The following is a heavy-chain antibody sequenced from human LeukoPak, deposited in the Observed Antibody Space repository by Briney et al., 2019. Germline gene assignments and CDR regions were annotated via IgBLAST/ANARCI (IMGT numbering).Heavy chain of an antibody. D-gene: IGHD2-15*01. CDR3: ARVGGYCSGGSCYSHFDY. J-gene: IGHJ4*02. V-gene: IGHV3-20*01. CDR1: GFTFDTYW. Sequence: GGSLRLSCVGSGFTFDTYWMSWVRQAPGKGLEWVSGINWNGGSTGYADSVKGRFTISRDNAKNSLYLQMNSLRAEDTALYHCARVGGYCSGGSCYSHFDYWGQGTLVTVSS. CDR2: INWNGGST.